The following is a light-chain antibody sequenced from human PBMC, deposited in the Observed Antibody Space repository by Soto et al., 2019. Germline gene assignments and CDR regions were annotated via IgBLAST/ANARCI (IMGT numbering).Light chain of an antibody. CDR2: GAS. CDR3: QHYNTWTWT. Sequence: VMTQSPANLSVSAGERATLSCRASHSVSSSLAWYQQKPGQAPRLLISGASTRAAGIPARFSGSGSGTEFTLTISSLKYEDFAVYYCQHYNTWTWTFGQGTKVDIK. CDR1: HSVSSS. J-gene: IGKJ1*01. V-gene: IGKV3-15*01.